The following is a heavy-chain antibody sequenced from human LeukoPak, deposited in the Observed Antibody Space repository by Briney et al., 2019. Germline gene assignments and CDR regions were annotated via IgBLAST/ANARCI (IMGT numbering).Heavy chain of an antibody. CDR1: GGSISSYY. V-gene: IGHV4-59*01. Sequence: SETLSLTCTGSGGSISSYYWIWIRQPPGQGLEWIGYIYYSGSTNYNPSLKSRVTISVDTSKNQFSLKLSSVTAADTAVYYCARVPMIVVPSAFDIWGQGTMVTVSS. CDR3: ARVPMIVVPSAFDI. J-gene: IGHJ3*02. CDR2: IYYSGST. D-gene: IGHD3-22*01.